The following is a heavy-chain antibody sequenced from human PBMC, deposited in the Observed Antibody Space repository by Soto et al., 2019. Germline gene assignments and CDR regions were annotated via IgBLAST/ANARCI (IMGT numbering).Heavy chain of an antibody. D-gene: IGHD6-13*01. CDR3: ARDQGSHPGD. Sequence: QVQLQESCPGLVRPSGTVSLTGAVSGVSISSDNWWSWVRQPPGKALEWIGEIHHSGSTNYNTSLKSRVTMSVVPSKDLFSLTLNSVTAADTAFYYCARDQGSHPGDWGQGTLVSVSS. CDR1: GVSISSDNW. V-gene: IGHV4-4*02. J-gene: IGHJ4*02. CDR2: IHHSGST.